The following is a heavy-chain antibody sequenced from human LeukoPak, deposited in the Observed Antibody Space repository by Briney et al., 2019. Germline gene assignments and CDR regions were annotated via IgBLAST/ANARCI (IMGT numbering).Heavy chain of an antibody. CDR3: ARLPPPYSSGWLDY. J-gene: IGHJ4*02. V-gene: IGHV1-69*04. D-gene: IGHD6-19*01. Sequence: GASVKVSCKASGGTFSSYAISWVRQAPRQGLEWMGRIIPIFGIANYAQKFQGRVTITADKSTSTAYMELSSLRSEDTAVYYCARLPPPYSSGWLDYWGQGTLVTVSS. CDR2: IIPIFGIA. CDR1: GGTFSSYA.